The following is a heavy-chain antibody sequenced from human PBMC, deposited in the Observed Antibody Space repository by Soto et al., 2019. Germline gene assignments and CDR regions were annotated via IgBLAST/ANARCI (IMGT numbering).Heavy chain of an antibody. V-gene: IGHV1-2*02. D-gene: IGHD2-2*01. Sequence: ASVKVSCKASGYTFTGYYMHWVRQAPGQGLEWMGWINPNSGGTNYAQKFQDRVTLTRDTSLSTAYMELNSLRSDDTAVYYCARLPSCTSTSCPNWNYADDYWGQGTLVTVSS. CDR3: ARLPSCTSTSCPNWNYADDY. J-gene: IGHJ4*02. CDR2: INPNSGGT. CDR1: GYTFTGYY.